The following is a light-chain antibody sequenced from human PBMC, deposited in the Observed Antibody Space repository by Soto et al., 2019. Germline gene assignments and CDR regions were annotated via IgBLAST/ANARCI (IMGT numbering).Light chain of an antibody. CDR3: QQYVSWPPET. V-gene: IGKV3-15*01. Sequence: EIVMTQSPATLSVSPGERATLSCRASQSVAHNLAWYQQKPGQAPRLLIFGAYIRANGIPARFSGSGSGTEFTLTISSLQLEDVALYYCQQYVSWPPETFGQGTKVEIK. J-gene: IGKJ1*01. CDR1: QSVAHN. CDR2: GAY.